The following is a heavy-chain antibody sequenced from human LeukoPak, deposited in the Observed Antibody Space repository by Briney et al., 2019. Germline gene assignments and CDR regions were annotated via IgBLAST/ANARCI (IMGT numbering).Heavy chain of an antibody. CDR1: GFTFSNSV. V-gene: IGHV3-30*03. CDR2: SSYDGSNE. J-gene: IGHJ4*02. CDR3: ARSSIYCSGGSCYSYNFDY. D-gene: IGHD2-15*01. Sequence: QPGRSLRLSCAASGFTFSNSVMHWVRQAPGKGLEWVAVSSYDGSNEYYADSVKGRFTISRDNSKNTLYLQMNSLRAEDTALYYCARSSIYCSGGSCYSYNFDYWGQGTPVTVSS.